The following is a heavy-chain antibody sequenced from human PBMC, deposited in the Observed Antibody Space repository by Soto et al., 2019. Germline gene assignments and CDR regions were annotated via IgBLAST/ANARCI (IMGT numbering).Heavy chain of an antibody. CDR2: MNPANGNT. D-gene: IGHD2-15*01. Sequence: QVQLVQSGAEVKKPGASVKVSCKASGYTFTSNDINWVRQASGQGLEWMGWMNPANGNTGSAQKFQGRVTMTRNTSINTAYMELSSLRSEDTAVYYCAARSCGGGYFYAIDYWGQGTLVTVSS. CDR3: AARSCGGGYFYAIDY. CDR1: GYTFTSND. J-gene: IGHJ4*02. V-gene: IGHV1-8*01.